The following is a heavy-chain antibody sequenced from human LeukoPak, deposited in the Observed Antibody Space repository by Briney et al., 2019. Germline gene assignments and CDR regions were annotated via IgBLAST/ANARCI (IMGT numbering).Heavy chain of an antibody. CDR1: GGSFSGYY. V-gene: IGHV4-59*01. CDR3: ASQRPYDAFDI. CDR2: IYYSGST. J-gene: IGHJ3*02. Sequence: PSETLSLTCAVYGGSFSGYYWSWIRQPPGKGLEWIGYIYYSGSTNYNPSLKSRVTISVDTSKNQFSLKLGSVTAADTAVYYCASQRPYDAFDIWGQGTMVTVSS.